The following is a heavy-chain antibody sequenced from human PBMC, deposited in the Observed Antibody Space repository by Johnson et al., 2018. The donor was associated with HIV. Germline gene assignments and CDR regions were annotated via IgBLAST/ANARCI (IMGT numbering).Heavy chain of an antibody. CDR2: ISWNSGSI. CDR3: ARADTAMVRGAFDI. CDR1: GFTFDDYA. Sequence: VQLVESGGGLVQPGRSLRLSCAASGFTFDDYAMHWVRQAPGKGLEWVSGISWNSGSIGYADSVKGRFTISRDNAKNSLYLQMNSLRAEDTALYYCARADTAMVRGAFDIWGQGTMVTVSS. J-gene: IGHJ3*02. V-gene: IGHV3-9*01. D-gene: IGHD5-18*01.